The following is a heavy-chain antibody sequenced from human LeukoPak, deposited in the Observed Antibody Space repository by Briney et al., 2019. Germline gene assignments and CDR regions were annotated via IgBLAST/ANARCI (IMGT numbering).Heavy chain of an antibody. J-gene: IGHJ4*02. V-gene: IGHV1-69*05. CDR2: IITNFGTA. CDR3: ARGSCGWYDY. CDR1: GCTFTSYD. D-gene: IGHD6-19*01. Sequence: ASVKVTCTASGCTFTSYDICWVWQAPAQGLEWMGGIITNFGTANYAQKVQGRVTITTDESTSTAYMELSSLRSEDTAVYYCARGSCGWYDYWGQGTLVTVSS.